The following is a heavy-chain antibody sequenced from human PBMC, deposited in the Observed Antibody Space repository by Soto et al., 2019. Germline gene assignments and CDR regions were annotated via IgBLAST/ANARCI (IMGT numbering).Heavy chain of an antibody. CDR3: AIMDTAMINPYYFDE. V-gene: IGHV5-10-1*01. Sequence: GESLKISCKGSGYSFTSYWISWVRQMPGKGLEWMGRIDPSDSYTNYSPSFQGHVTISADKSISTAYLQWSSLKASDTAMYYCAIMDTAMINPYYFDEWGQGTLVTVSS. CDR1: GYSFTSYW. J-gene: IGHJ4*02. D-gene: IGHD5-18*01. CDR2: IDPSDSYT.